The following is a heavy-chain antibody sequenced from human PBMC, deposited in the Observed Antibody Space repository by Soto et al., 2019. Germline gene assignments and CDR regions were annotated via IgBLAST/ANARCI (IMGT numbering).Heavy chain of an antibody. J-gene: IGHJ6*02. D-gene: IGHD6-13*01. CDR2: INHSGST. V-gene: IGHV4-34*01. CDR3: ARVGLGSWYGYGMDV. Sequence: SATLSLTCAVYGRSFSGYYWSWIRQPPGKGLEWIGEINHSGSTNYNPSLKSRVTISVDTSKNQFSLKLSSVTAADTAVYYCARVGLGSWYGYGMDVWGQGTTVT. CDR1: GRSFSGYY.